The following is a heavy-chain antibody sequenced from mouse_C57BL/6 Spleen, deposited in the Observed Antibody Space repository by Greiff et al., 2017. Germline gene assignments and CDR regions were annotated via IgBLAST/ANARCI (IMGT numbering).Heavy chain of an antibody. CDR3: ARAHYGSSFDY. CDR1: GYTFTSYW. V-gene: IGHV1-50*01. Sequence: QVQLQQPGAELVKPGASVKLSCKASGYTFTSYWMQWVKQRPGQGLEWIGEIDPSDSYTNYNQKFKGKATLTVATSSSTAYMQLSSLTSEDSAVCYCARAHYGSSFDYWGQGTTLTVSS. D-gene: IGHD1-1*01. J-gene: IGHJ2*01. CDR2: IDPSDSYT.